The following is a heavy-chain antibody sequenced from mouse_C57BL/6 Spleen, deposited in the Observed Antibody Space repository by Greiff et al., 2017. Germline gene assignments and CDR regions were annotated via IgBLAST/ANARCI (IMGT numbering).Heavy chain of an antibody. V-gene: IGHV1-64*01. Sequence: QVQLQQPGAELVKPGASVKLSCKASGYTFTSYWMHWVKQRPGQGLEWIGMIHPNSGSTNYNEKFKSKATLTVDKSSSTAYMQLSSLTSEDSAVYYCARSVYSNYVYFDYWGQGTTLTVSS. CDR3: ARSVYSNYVYFDY. CDR2: IHPNSGST. J-gene: IGHJ2*01. CDR1: GYTFTSYW. D-gene: IGHD2-5*01.